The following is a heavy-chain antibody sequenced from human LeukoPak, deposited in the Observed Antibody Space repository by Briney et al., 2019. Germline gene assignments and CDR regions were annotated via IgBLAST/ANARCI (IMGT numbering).Heavy chain of an antibody. Sequence: SETLSLTCTVSDGSISSYYWSWIRQPPGKGLEWIGHIYDSGSTNYNPSLKSRVTISVDTSKNQFSLKLSSVTAADTAVYYCAREFSGSGFFDYWGQEPWSPSPQ. J-gene: IGHJ4*01. CDR2: IYDSGST. CDR1: DGSISSYY. CDR3: AREFSGSGFFDY. V-gene: IGHV4-59*01. D-gene: IGHD3-3*01.